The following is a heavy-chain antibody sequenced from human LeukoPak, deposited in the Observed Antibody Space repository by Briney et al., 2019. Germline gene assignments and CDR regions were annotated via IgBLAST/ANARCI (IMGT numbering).Heavy chain of an antibody. J-gene: IGHJ4*02. V-gene: IGHV1-2*02. CDR2: INSNSGDT. Sequence: GASVKVSCKASGYTFTGYHMHWVRQAPGQGLEWMGWINSNSGDTNYAQKFQGRVTMTRDTAISTAHMELSRLKSDDTAVYYCARDGAFDYWGQGTLVTVSS. CDR1: GYTFTGYH. CDR3: ARDGAFDY.